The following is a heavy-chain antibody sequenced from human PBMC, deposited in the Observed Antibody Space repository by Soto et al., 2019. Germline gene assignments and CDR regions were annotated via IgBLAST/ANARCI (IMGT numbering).Heavy chain of an antibody. Sequence: QMQLVQSGPEVKKPGTSVKVSCKASGFIFRSSTVQWVRQARGQRLEWIGRIVVGSGNTNYAQKFQERVTITRDMSTDTVYMELSSLRPEDTAVYYCAADKDVKSCFDPWGQGTLVTVSS. D-gene: IGHD2-15*01. CDR1: GFIFRSST. CDR3: AADKDVKSCFDP. V-gene: IGHV1-58*01. J-gene: IGHJ5*02. CDR2: IVVGSGNT.